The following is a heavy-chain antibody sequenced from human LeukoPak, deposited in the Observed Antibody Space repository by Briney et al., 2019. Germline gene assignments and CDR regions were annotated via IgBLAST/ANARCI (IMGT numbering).Heavy chain of an antibody. CDR3: AGSKSIAVAGNPPGY. CDR1: GFTFSSYG. J-gene: IGHJ4*02. CDR2: ISYDGSNK. V-gene: IGHV3-30*03. Sequence: PGGSLRLSCAASGFTFSSYGMHWVRQAPGKGLEWVAVISYDGSNKYYADSVKGRFTISRDNSKNTLYLQMNSLRAEDTAVYYCAGSKSIAVAGNPPGYWGQGTLVTVSS. D-gene: IGHD6-19*01.